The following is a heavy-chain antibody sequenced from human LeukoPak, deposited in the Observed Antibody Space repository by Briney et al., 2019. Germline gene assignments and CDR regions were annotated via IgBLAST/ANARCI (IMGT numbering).Heavy chain of an antibody. CDR1: GFTFSNAW. CDR3: TTGLIAIEYCSGGSCYSDY. CDR2: IKSKTDGGTT. V-gene: IGHV3-15*01. J-gene: IGHJ4*02. D-gene: IGHD2-15*01. Sequence: PGGSLRLSCAASGFTFSNAWMSWVRQAPGKGLEWVGRIKSKTDGGTTDYAAPVKGRFTISRDDSKNTLYLQMNSLKTEDTAVYYCTTGLIAIEYCSGGSCYSDYWGQGTLVTVSS.